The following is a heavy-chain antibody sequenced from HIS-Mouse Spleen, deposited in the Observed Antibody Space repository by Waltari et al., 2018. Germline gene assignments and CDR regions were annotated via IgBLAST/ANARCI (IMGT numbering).Heavy chain of an antibody. CDR3: ARVYYDFWSGYYY. CDR1: GYTFTSYD. J-gene: IGHJ4*02. Sequence: QVQLVQSGAEVKKPGASVKVSCKASGYTFTSYDINWVRQATGQGLGWMGGMNPDMGNTGDAQKVQGRVTMTRNSSRSTAYMGLSSLRSEDTAVYYCARVYYDFWSGYYYWGQGTLVTVSS. V-gene: IGHV1-8*01. CDR2: MNPDMGNT. D-gene: IGHD3-3*01.